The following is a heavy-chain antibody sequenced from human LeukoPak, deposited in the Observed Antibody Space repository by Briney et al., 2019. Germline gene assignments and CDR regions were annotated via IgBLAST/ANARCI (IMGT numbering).Heavy chain of an antibody. CDR1: GYSFSSYW. J-gene: IGHJ4*02. D-gene: IGHD3-10*01. CDR2: ICPGDSDT. V-gene: IGHV5-51*01. Sequence: GESLKISCKGSGYSFSSYWIAWVRQMPGKGLEWMGIICPGDSDTRYSPSFEGQVTISADKSISTAYMQWSSLKASDTAMHYCARHMRFGDLINDYWGQGTLVTVSS. CDR3: ARHMRFGDLINDY.